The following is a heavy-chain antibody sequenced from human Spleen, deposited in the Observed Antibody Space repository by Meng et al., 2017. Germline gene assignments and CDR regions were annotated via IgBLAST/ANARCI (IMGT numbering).Heavy chain of an antibody. CDR1: GFTVSSYG. Sequence: QVQLVESGGGVVQPGRSLRLSCAASGFTVSSYGMHWVRQAPGKGLEWVAVISYDGSNKYYADSVKGRFTISRDNSKNTLYLQMNSLRAEDTAVYYCARGYYDSSGYTDYWGQGTLVTVSS. CDR3: ARGYYDSSGYTDY. J-gene: IGHJ4*02. V-gene: IGHV3-30*03. D-gene: IGHD3-22*01. CDR2: ISYDGSNK.